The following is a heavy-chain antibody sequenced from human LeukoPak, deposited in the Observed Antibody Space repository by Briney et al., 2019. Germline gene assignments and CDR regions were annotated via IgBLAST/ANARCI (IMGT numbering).Heavy chain of an antibody. CDR1: GGSISNYY. CDR2: IHYSGST. D-gene: IGHD3-10*01. Sequence: SETLSLTCTVSGGSISNYYWSWIRQPPGKGLEWIGYIHYSGSTHYNSSLKSRVTISVDTSKNQFSLKLSSVTAADTAVYYCARVEEGYGSGRRENYYYYYMDVWGKGTTVTISS. V-gene: IGHV4-59*01. J-gene: IGHJ6*03. CDR3: ARVEEGYGSGRRENYYYYYMDV.